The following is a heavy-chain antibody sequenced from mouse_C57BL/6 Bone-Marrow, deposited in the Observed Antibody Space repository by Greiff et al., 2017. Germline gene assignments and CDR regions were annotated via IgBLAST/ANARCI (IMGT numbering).Heavy chain of an antibody. CDR2: INPSSGYT. CDR3: ARSPSGTTVVATDWYFDV. D-gene: IGHD1-1*01. CDR1: GYTFTSYW. J-gene: IGHJ1*03. V-gene: IGHV1-7*01. Sequence: VQLQESGAELAKPGASVKLSCKASGYTFTSYWMHWVKQRPGQGLEWIGYINPSSGYTKYNQKFKDKATLTADKSSSTAYMQLSSLTYEDSAVYYCARSPSGTTVVATDWYFDVWGTGTTVTVSS.